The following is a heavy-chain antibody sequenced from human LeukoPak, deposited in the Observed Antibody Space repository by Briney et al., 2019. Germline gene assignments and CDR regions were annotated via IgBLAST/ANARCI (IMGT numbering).Heavy chain of an antibody. D-gene: IGHD3-10*01. V-gene: IGHV4-34*01. CDR3: ARDSGSGKNYFDY. J-gene: IGHJ4*02. CDR2: INHSGST. CDR1: GGSFSGYY. Sequence: SETLSLTCAVYGGSFSGYYWSWIRQPPGKGLGWIGEINHSGSTNYNPSLKSRVTISVDTSKNQFSLKLSSVTAADTAVYYCARDSGSGKNYFDYWGQGTLVTVSS.